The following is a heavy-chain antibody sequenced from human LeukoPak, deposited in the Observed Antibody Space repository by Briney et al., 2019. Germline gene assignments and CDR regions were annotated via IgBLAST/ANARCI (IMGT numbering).Heavy chain of an antibody. CDR1: GGSFSGYY. J-gene: IGHJ4*02. V-gene: IGHV4-34*01. Sequence: PSETLSLTCAVYGGSFSGYYWSWIRQPPGKGLEWIGEIDHSGSTNYNPSLKSRVTISVDTSKSQFSLRLSSVTAADTAVYYCARLLYDRSGYYYFDYWGQGTLVTVSS. CDR3: ARLLYDRSGYYYFDY. CDR2: IDHSGST. D-gene: IGHD3-22*01.